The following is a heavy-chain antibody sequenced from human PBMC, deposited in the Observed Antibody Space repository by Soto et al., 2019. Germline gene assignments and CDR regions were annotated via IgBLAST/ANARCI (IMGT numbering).Heavy chain of an antibody. CDR3: ARSPDSSGYYPRWYYYGMDV. V-gene: IGHV4-59*08. CDR2: IHYSGSA. Sequence: PSETLSLTCAVSGDSISPHYWSWVRQPPGKGLEFIGYIHYSGSAVYNPSLKSRVTISLDTSKNQFSLKLTSVTAADTAVYYCARSPDSSGYYPRWYYYGMDVWGQGTTVTVSS. CDR1: GDSISPHY. D-gene: IGHD3-22*01. J-gene: IGHJ6*02.